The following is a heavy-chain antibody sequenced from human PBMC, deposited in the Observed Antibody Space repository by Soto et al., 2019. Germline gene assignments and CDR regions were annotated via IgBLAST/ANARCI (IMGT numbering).Heavy chain of an antibody. J-gene: IGHJ1*01. CDR1: GYTFTGYY. D-gene: IGHD3-10*01. Sequence: ASVKVSCKASGYTFTGYYMHWVRQAPGQGLEWMGWINPNSGGTNYAQKFQGRVTMTRDTSISTAYMELSRLRSDDTAVYYCARAKCNYDGSGSYRGEYCQHWGQGTLVTVSS. CDR2: INPNSGGT. CDR3: ARAKCNYDGSGSYRGEYCQH. V-gene: IGHV1-2*02.